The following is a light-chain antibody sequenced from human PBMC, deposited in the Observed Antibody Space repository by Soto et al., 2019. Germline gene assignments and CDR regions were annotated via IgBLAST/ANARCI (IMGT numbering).Light chain of an antibody. CDR1: QSVSSSD. CDR3: QQYQSYSRT. J-gene: IGKJ1*01. V-gene: IGKV3-20*01. Sequence: VLTQSPGTLSLSRGEGATLACRASQSVSSSDLAWYQQKPGQAPRLLISGASGRATGIPDRFSGSGSGTEFTLTISSLKPDDFATYYCQQYQSYSRTFGQGTKVDIK. CDR2: GAS.